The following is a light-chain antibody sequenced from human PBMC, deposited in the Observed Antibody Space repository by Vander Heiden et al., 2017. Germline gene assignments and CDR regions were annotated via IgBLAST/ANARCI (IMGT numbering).Light chain of an antibody. CDR2: GAS. CDR3: QQYNNWPPYT. V-gene: IGKV3-15*01. Sequence: EILMTQSPATLSVSPGERATLSCRASQSISSNLAWYQQKPGQAPRLLIYGASTMATGIPARFSGSGSGTEFTLTISSLQSEDFAVYYCQQYNNWPPYTFGQGTKLEIK. CDR1: QSISSN. J-gene: IGKJ2*01.